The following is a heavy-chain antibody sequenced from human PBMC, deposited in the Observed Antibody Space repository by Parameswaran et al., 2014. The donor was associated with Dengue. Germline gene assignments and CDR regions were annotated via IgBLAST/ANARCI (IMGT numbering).Heavy chain of an antibody. V-gene: IGHV4-38-2*01. J-gene: IGHJ4*02. D-gene: IGHD6-13*01. CDR1: GYSISSGYY. CDR2: IYHSGST. CDR3: ARVIAAAGRFGFDY. Sequence: SETLSLTCAVSGYSISSGYYWGWIRQPPGKGLKWIGSIYHSGSTYYNPSLKSRVTISVDTSKNQFSLKLSSVTAADTAVYYCARVIAAAGRFGFDYWGQGTLVTVSS.